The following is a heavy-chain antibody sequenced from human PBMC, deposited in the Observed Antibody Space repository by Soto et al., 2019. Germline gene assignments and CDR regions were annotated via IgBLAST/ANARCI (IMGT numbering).Heavy chain of an antibody. CDR2: IYYSGSN. D-gene: IGHD6-13*01. V-gene: IGHV4-30-4*01. CDR1: GGSISNGDYY. J-gene: IGHJ6*02. CDR3: ARAGAAYFYYYGVDV. Sequence: NPSETLPLTCSVSGGSISNGDYYWSWIRQPPVKGLEWIGYIYYSGSNYYNPSLKSRVTISVDTCKTRFSLKLSSVTAADTAVYFCARAGAAYFYYYGVDVWGQGTTVTVSS.